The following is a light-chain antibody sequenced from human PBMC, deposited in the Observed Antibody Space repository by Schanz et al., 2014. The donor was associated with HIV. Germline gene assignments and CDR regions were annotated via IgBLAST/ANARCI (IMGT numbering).Light chain of an antibody. Sequence: QSVLTQPPSVSGAPGQRVTISCTGSRSNIGAGYAVHWYQQLPRAAPKLLIYDNNKRPSGIPDRFTGSKTGTTATLGITGLQAGDEAEYYCGTWDSSLGAAGVFGTGTKLTVL. V-gene: IGLV1-51*01. J-gene: IGLJ1*01. CDR2: DNN. CDR3: GTWDSSLGAAGV. CDR1: RSNIGAGY.